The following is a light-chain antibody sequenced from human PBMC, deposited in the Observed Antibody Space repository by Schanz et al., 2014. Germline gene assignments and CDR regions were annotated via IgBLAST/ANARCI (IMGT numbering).Light chain of an antibody. CDR1: SSDVGSYNL. J-gene: IGLJ2*01. Sequence: QSVLTQPASVSGSPGQSITVSCTGTSSDVGSYNLVSWYQQHPGKAPKLMIYEDTQRPSGVSNRFSGSKSGNTASLTISGLQAEDEADYYCCLYAGSYVLFGGGTKLTVL. CDR2: EDT. V-gene: IGLV2-23*01. CDR3: CLYAGSYVL.